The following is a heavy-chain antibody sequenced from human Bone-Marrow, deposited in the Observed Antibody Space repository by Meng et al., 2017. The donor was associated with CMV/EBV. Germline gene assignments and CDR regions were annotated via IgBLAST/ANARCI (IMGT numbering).Heavy chain of an antibody. J-gene: IGHJ1*01. CDR2: IKPKSGGT. V-gene: IGHV1-2*02. CDR1: GYTFTDFY. Sequence: ASVKVYCKASGYTFTDFYIHWLRQAPGQGPEWMGWIKPKSGGTNVPQKFQGRVTMTRDTSNNTAYMDLSRLRSDDTAVYYCAMFAYSTKDYSRGECFQHWGQGTLVTVSS. CDR3: AMFAYSTKDYSRGECFQH. D-gene: IGHD2/OR15-2a*01.